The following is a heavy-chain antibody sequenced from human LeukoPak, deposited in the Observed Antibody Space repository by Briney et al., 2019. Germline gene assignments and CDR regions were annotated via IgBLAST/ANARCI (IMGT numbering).Heavy chain of an antibody. D-gene: IGHD3-22*01. Sequence: SVKVSCKASGGTFSSYAISWVRQAPGQGLEWMGGIIPIFGTANYAQKFQGRVTITADESTSTAYMELSSLRSEDTAVYYCARDHHYYDSSGYYPYYFDYWGQGTLVTVSS. J-gene: IGHJ4*02. V-gene: IGHV1-69*13. CDR2: IIPIFGTA. CDR3: ARDHHYYDSSGYYPYYFDY. CDR1: GGTFSSYA.